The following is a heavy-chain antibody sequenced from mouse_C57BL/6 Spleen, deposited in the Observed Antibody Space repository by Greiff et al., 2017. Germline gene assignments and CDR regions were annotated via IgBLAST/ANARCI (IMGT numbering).Heavy chain of an antibody. D-gene: IGHD2-13*01. CDR2: IYPRSGNT. Sequence: QVQLQQSGAELARPGASVKLSCKASGYTFTSYGISWVKQRTGQGLEWIGEIYPRSGNTYYNEKVKGKATLTADKSSSTAYMELRSLTSEASAVYCCAREEGDVTSFAYWGQGTLVTVSA. CDR3: AREEGDVTSFAY. CDR1: GYTFTSYG. V-gene: IGHV1-81*01. J-gene: IGHJ3*01.